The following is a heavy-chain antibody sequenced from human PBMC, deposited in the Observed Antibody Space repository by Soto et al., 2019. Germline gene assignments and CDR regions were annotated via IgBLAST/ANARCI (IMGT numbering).Heavy chain of an antibody. D-gene: IGHD2-21*02. CDR3: ARVLAQSVTAIRFDY. CDR2: IYYSGST. J-gene: IGHJ4*02. V-gene: IGHV4-61*01. Sequence: SETLSLTCTVSGGSVSSGSYYWSWIRQPPGKGLEWIGYIYYSGSTNYNPSLKSRVTISVDTSKNQFSLKLNSVTAADTAVYYCARVLAQSVTAIRFDYWGQGTLVTVSS. CDR1: GGSVSSGSYY.